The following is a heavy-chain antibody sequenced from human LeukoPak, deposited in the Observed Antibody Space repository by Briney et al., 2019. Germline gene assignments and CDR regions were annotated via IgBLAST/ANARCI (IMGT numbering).Heavy chain of an antibody. Sequence: SETLSLTCTVSGGSISSGGYYWSWIRQHPGKGLEWIGCIYYSGSTYYNPSLKSRVTISVDTSKNQFSLKLSSVTAADTAVYYCARAARAYYGSGSHCDYFDYWGQGTLVTVSS. V-gene: IGHV4-31*03. CDR1: GGSISSGGYY. D-gene: IGHD3-10*01. CDR2: IYYSGST. CDR3: ARAARAYYGSGSHCDYFDY. J-gene: IGHJ4*02.